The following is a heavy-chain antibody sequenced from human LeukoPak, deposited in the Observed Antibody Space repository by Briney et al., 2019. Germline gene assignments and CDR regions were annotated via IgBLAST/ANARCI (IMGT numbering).Heavy chain of an antibody. D-gene: IGHD3-9*01. CDR1: GFTVSSNW. J-gene: IGHJ4*02. CDR2: VDQDESQK. Sequence: GGSLRLSCAASGFTVSSNWMSWVRQAPGKGLEWVANVDQDESQKYYVDSVKGRFTISKDNAKNSLNLQMNSLRAEDTAVYYCARAYRYFDYWGQGTLVTVSS. V-gene: IGHV3-7*01. CDR3: ARAYRYFDY.